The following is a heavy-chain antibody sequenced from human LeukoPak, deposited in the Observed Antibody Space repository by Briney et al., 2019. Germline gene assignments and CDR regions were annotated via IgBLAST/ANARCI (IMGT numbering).Heavy chain of an antibody. CDR1: GFTFSSYA. CDR3: AKFLPTHIVVANYYFDY. CDR2: ISGSGGST. J-gene: IGHJ4*02. D-gene: IGHD2-21*01. V-gene: IGHV3-23*01. Sequence: GGSLRLSCAASGFTFSSYAMSWVRQAPGKGLEWVSAISGSGGSTYYADSVKGRFTVSRDNSKNTLYLQMNSLRAEDTAVYYCAKFLPTHIVVANYYFDYWGQGTLVTVSS.